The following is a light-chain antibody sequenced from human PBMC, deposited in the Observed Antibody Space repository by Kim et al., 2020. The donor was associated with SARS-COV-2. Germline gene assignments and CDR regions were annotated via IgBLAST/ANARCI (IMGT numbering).Light chain of an antibody. CDR2: AVS. Sequence: QSALTQPPSVSGSPGQSVTISCTGTFSDIGTYNRVSWYQQPPGTAPKLLIYAVSNRPSGVPARFSGSKSGNTASLIISGLQAEDEADYYCTSYTSSSTYVCGTGTKVTVL. CDR1: FSDIGTYNR. V-gene: IGLV2-18*02. CDR3: TSYTSSSTYV. J-gene: IGLJ1*01.